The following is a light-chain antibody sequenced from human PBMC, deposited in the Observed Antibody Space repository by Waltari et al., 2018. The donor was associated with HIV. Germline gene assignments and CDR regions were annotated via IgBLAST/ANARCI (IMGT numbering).Light chain of an antibody. CDR1: SLTTYY. CDR3: NSRDSSGNVV. J-gene: IGLJ2*01. CDR2: GKN. Sequence: SYELTQDPAVSVALGQTVKITCQGDSLTTYYASWYQQKPRQAPVLVIYGKNNRPSGIPDRFSDSSSGSTASLIIAGAQAEDEADYYCNSRDSSGNVVFGGGTKLTVL. V-gene: IGLV3-19*01.